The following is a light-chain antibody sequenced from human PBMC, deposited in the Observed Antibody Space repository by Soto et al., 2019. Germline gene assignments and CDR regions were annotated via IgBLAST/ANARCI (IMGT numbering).Light chain of an antibody. CDR2: AAS. CDR1: QSISNY. CDR3: QQSDSTPQT. V-gene: IGKV1-39*01. J-gene: IGKJ1*01. Sequence: DIQMTQSPSSLSASVGDRVTISCRASQSISNYLNWYQQKPGTAPKLLIYAASSLQSGVPSRCSGSGSGTDFTLTISRLQIEDFATYFCQQSDSTPQTFGQGTKVEIK.